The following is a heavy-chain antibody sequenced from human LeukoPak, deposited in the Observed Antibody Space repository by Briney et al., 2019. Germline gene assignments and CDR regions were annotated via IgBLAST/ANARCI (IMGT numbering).Heavy chain of an antibody. V-gene: IGHV4-34*01. CDR1: GGSFSGYY. CDR3: ARVVEGYYYYMDV. Sequence: SETLSLTCAVYGGSFSGYYWSWNRQPPGKGLEWIGEINHSGSTNYNPSLKSRVTISVDTSKNQFSLKLSSVTAADTAVYYCARVVEGYYYYMDVWGKGTTVTISS. D-gene: IGHD2-15*01. CDR2: INHSGST. J-gene: IGHJ6*03.